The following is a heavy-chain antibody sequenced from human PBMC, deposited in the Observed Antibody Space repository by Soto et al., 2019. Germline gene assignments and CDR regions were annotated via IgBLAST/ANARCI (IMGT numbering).Heavy chain of an antibody. V-gene: IGHV4-39*01. Sequence: QLQLQGSGPGLVKPSETLSLTCTVSGGSISSSSYYWGWIRQPPGKGLEWIGSIYYSGSTYYNPSIKSRVTMSVDTSKNQFSLKQSSVTASDTAVYYCARTDRTSPTATIFDYWGQGTQVTVSS. CDR2: IYYSGST. J-gene: IGHJ4*02. CDR3: ARTDRTSPTATIFDY. CDR1: GGSISSSSYY. D-gene: IGHD4-17*01.